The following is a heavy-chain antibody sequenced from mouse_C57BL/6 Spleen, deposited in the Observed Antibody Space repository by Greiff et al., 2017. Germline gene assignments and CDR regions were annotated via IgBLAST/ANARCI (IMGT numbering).Heavy chain of an antibody. CDR1: GYTFTSYW. J-gene: IGHJ3*01. D-gene: IGHD2-1*01. Sequence: QVQLQQSGAELAQPGASVKLSCKASGYTFTSYWMHWVKQRPGQGLEWIGYINPSGGYSKYNQKCKDKARLPADKSSSTAYMQLSSLTYADAAVYYCTGGNYEHWGQGTLVTVSA. CDR2: INPSGGYS. V-gene: IGHV1-7*01. CDR3: TGGNYEH.